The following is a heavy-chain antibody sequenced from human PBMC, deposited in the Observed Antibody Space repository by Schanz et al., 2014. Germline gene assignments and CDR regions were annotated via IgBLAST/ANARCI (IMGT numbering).Heavy chain of an antibody. CDR2: INTANGNA. D-gene: IGHD2-21*01. CDR1: GYTFSSHG. CDR3: ARDLPYCDGGKCYSDGFDI. Sequence: QVQVVQSGAELKKPGASVKVSCKASGYTFSSHGIHWLRQAPGQSLEWMGWINTANGNAKYSANFQARFTITRDTSATTAYMELTNLRSEDTAVYYCARDLPYCDGGKCYSDGFDIWGQGTLVNISS. J-gene: IGHJ3*02. V-gene: IGHV1-3*04.